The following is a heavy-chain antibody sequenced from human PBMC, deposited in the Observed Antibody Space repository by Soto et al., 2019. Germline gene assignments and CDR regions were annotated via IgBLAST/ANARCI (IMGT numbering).Heavy chain of an antibody. Sequence: QVQLVKSGAEVKKPGSSVKVSCKASGGTFSSYTISWVRQAPGQGLEWMGRIIPILGIANYAQKFQGRVTITADKSTSTAYMELSSLRSEDTAVYYCARAGLLWFGELPDKYYFDYWGQGTLVTVSS. D-gene: IGHD3-10*01. CDR2: IIPILGIA. V-gene: IGHV1-69*02. J-gene: IGHJ4*02. CDR1: GGTFSSYT. CDR3: ARAGLLWFGELPDKYYFDY.